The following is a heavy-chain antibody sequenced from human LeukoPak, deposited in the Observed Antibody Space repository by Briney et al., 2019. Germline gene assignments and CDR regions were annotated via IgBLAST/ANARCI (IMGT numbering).Heavy chain of an antibody. V-gene: IGHV4-39*07. CDR1: GGSISSSTVY. J-gene: IGHJ2*01. CDR2: INYSGYT. CDR3: ARDQSSEYCSGGSCYHHWYFDL. D-gene: IGHD2-15*01. Sequence: SETLSLTCTVSGGSISSSTVYWGWIRQPPGKGLEWIGGINYSGYTYYNPSLKSRVTISVDTPKNQFSLKLSSVTAADTAVYYCARDQSSEYCSGGSCYHHWYFDLWGRGTLVTVSS.